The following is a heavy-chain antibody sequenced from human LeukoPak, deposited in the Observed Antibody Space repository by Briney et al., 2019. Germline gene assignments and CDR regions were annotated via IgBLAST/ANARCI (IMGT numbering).Heavy chain of an antibody. CDR3: ARRRQDVTMIVVVMTAVSYYLDV. J-gene: IGHJ6*03. Sequence: SETLSLTCAVYGGSFSGYYWTWIRQTPGKGLEWIGGMNPSGSTNYNPSLKSRVTISVDTSKNQFSLKLSSVTAADTAVYYCARRRQDVTMIVVVMTAVSYYLDVWGKGTTVTVS. CDR1: GGSFSGYY. V-gene: IGHV4-34*01. D-gene: IGHD3-22*01. CDR2: MNPSGST.